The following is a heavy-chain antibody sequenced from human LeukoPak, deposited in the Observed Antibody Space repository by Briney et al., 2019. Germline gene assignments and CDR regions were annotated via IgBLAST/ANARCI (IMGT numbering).Heavy chain of an antibody. CDR3: ARAGYCSSTSCRGVWFDP. CDR1: GFTFSTTW. V-gene: IGHV3-30*02. D-gene: IGHD2-2*01. Sequence: GGSLRLSCAASGFTFSTTWMNWVRQAPGKGLEWVAFIRYDGSNKYYADSVKGRFTISRDNAKKSLYLQMNSLRAGDTAVYYCARAGYCSSTSCRGVWFDPWGQGTLVTVSS. CDR2: IRYDGSNK. J-gene: IGHJ5*02.